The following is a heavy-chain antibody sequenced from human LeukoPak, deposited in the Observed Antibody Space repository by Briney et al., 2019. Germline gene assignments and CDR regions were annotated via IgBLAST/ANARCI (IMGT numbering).Heavy chain of an antibody. V-gene: IGHV4-39*01. CDR2: IYYSGST. D-gene: IGHD2-15*01. Sequence: SETLSLTCTVSGGSISSSSYYWGWIRQRPGKGLEWIGSIYYSGSTYYNPSLKSRVTISVDTSKNQFSLKLSYVTAADTAVYYCARHASCSGGSCTIDYWGQGTLVTVSS. CDR3: ARHASCSGGSCTIDY. CDR1: GGSISSSSYY. J-gene: IGHJ4*02.